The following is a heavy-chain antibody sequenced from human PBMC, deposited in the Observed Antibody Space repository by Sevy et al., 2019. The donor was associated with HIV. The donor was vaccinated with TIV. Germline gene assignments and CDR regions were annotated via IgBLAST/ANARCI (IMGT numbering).Heavy chain of an antibody. CDR2: INPTGGYT. Sequence: ASVKVSCRASGYSFILYYMHWVRQAPGQGLEWMGLINPTGGYTSDAQRFQGRLSMTRDTSTSTFYMELSSLTYEETAVYYCAVSQSCGGDCYYFDSWGQGTLVTVSS. V-gene: IGHV1-46*01. D-gene: IGHD2-21*02. J-gene: IGHJ4*02. CDR1: GYSFILYY. CDR3: AVSQSCGGDCYYFDS.